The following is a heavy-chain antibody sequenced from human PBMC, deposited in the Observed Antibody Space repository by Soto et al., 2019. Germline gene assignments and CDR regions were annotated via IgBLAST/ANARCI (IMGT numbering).Heavy chain of an antibody. CDR3: VTDRGGGMDV. J-gene: IGHJ6*01. Sequence: EVQLVESGGGMVMPGGSLRLSCAASGFTFSDAWMTWIRQAPVKGLQCVGRIKRKIDGETTEYAAPVKGRFTISRDDSKNTMYLQMNSLKVEDTAMYYCVTDRGGGMDVWGQGTTVIVSS. CDR1: GFTFSDAW. V-gene: IGHV3-15*01. D-gene: IGHD3-10*01. CDR2: IKRKIDGETT.